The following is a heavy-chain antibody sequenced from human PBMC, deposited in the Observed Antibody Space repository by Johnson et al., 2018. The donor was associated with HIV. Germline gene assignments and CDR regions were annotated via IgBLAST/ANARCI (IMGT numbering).Heavy chain of an antibody. CDR1: GFTFSSYW. J-gene: IGHJ3*02. CDR2: IKQDGSEK. Sequence: VQLVESGGGLVQPGGSLRLSCAASGFTFSSYWMSWVRQAPGKGLEWVANIKQDGSEKYYVDSVKGRFTISRDNAKNSLYLQMNSLRAEDTAVYYCARERAQQLGSKEQDAVDIWGQGTMVTVSS. V-gene: IGHV3-7*05. CDR3: ARERAQQLGSKEQDAVDI. D-gene: IGHD6-13*01.